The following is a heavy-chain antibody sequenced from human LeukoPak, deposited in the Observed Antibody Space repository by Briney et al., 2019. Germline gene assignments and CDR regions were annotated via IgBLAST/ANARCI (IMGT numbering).Heavy chain of an antibody. CDR2: IYPGDSDT. CDR3: AGGYCSGGSCYWFDP. Sequence: GESLKISCKGFGYSFTSYGIGWVRRKPGKGLEWVGVIYPGDSDTRYSPSFQGQVTISADKSISTAYLQWSSLKASDTAMYYCAGGYCSGGSCYWFDPWGQGTLVTVSS. D-gene: IGHD2-15*01. CDR1: GYSFTSYG. J-gene: IGHJ5*02. V-gene: IGHV5-51*01.